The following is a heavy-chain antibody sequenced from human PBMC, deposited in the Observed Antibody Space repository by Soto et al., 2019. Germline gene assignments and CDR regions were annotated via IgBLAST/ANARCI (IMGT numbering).Heavy chain of an antibody. D-gene: IGHD6-13*01. Sequence: GESLKISCKGSGYSFTSYWIGWVRQMPGKGLEWMGIIYPGDSDTRYSPSFQGQVTISADKSISTAHLQWSSLKASDTAMYYCARGRAYSSSWSNWFDPWGQGTLVTVSS. CDR3: ARGRAYSSSWSNWFDP. CDR1: GYSFTSYW. CDR2: IYPGDSDT. J-gene: IGHJ5*02. V-gene: IGHV5-51*01.